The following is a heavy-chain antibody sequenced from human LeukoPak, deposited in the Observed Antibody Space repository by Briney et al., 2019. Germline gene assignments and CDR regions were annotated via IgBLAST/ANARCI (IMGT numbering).Heavy chain of an antibody. CDR2: ISGSGGST. Sequence: GGSLRFSCAASGFTFSSYAMSWVRQAPGKGLEWVSAISGSGGSTYYADSVKGRFTISRDNSKNTLYLQMNSLRAEDTAVYYCAKDVRDCRSTSCYIYYYYYGMDVWGQGTTVTVSS. CDR1: GFTFSSYA. CDR3: AKDVRDCRSTSCYIYYYYYGMDV. D-gene: IGHD2-2*02. J-gene: IGHJ6*02. V-gene: IGHV3-23*01.